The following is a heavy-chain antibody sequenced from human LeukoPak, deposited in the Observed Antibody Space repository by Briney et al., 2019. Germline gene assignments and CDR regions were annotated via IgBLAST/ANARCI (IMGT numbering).Heavy chain of an antibody. CDR2: IFSSGGEI. J-gene: IGHJ4*02. CDR1: GFTFSTFA. Sequence: GGSLRLSCAASGFTFSTFAMLWVRQAPGKGLEWVSSIFSSGGEIHYADSVRGRFIISRDNSKSTLSLQMNSLRAEDTAVYYCARGGWYYFDYWGQGALVTVSS. V-gene: IGHV3-23*01. CDR3: ARGGWYYFDY.